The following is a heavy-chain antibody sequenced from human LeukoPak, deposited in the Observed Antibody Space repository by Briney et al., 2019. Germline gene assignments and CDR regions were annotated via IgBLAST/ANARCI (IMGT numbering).Heavy chain of an antibody. D-gene: IGHD6-19*01. CDR1: GFTFSSYA. CDR2: ISYDGSNK. Sequence: GGSLRLSCAASGFTFSSYAMHWVRQAPGKGLEWVAVISYDGSNKYYADSVKGRFTISRDNSKNTLYLQMNSLRAEDTAVYYCARDRQWPKLAAFDIWGQGTMVTVSS. J-gene: IGHJ3*02. CDR3: ARDRQWPKLAAFDI. V-gene: IGHV3-30*04.